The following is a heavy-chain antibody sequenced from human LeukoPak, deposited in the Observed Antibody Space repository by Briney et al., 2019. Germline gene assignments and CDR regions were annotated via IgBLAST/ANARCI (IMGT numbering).Heavy chain of an antibody. J-gene: IGHJ4*02. Sequence: GGSLRLSCAASGFTFSGYWMSWVRQAPGKGLEWVAKIKQDGSEKYYVDSVKGRFTISRDNAKNSLYLQMNSLRAEDTAVYYGARSANIAAPGLFEYWGQGTLVTVSS. CDR3: ARSANIAAPGLFEY. V-gene: IGHV3-7*05. CDR2: IKQDGSEK. D-gene: IGHD6-13*01. CDR1: GFTFSGYW.